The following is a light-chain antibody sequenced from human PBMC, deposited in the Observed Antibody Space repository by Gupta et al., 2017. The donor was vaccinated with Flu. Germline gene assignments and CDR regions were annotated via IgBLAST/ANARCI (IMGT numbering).Light chain of an antibody. CDR1: QTVETC. Sequence: GERATLSCRASQTVETCLGWYQHKPGQVPRLLVYGAFNRVTSISDRFRGSGSETDFTLTISSLEAEDFAVYYCQQCYNRPITFGQGTRLDIK. V-gene: IGKV3-11*01. J-gene: IGKJ5*01. CDR2: GAF. CDR3: QQCYNRPIT.